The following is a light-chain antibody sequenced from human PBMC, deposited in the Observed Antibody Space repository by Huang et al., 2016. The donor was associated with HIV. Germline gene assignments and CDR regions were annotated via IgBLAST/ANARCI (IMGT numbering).Light chain of an antibody. Sequence: DLQMTQSPSSLSASVGDRGTITCRATQSIRSYLNWYHQKPGEAPKLLISAASRLQGGVPSRFRGSGSGTDFTLTITSLQPEDFGTYYCQQSHSTPHTFGQGTKVEIK. J-gene: IGKJ2*01. CDR2: AAS. CDR3: QQSHSTPHT. CDR1: QSIRSY. V-gene: IGKV1-39*01.